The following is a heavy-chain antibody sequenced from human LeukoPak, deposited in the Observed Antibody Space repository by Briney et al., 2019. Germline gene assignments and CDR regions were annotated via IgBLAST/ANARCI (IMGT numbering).Heavy chain of an antibody. Sequence: SETLSLTCTVSGRSITSADYYWSWISQPPGKGLEWIGYIYYSGSTSYNPSLKSRVTMSVDTSKNQFSLNLRSVTAADTAVYYCAQKYGDDGRFDFWGQGTLVTVSS. D-gene: IGHD4-17*01. V-gene: IGHV4-30-4*01. CDR2: IYYSGST. CDR1: GRSITSADYY. J-gene: IGHJ5*01. CDR3: AQKYGDDGRFDF.